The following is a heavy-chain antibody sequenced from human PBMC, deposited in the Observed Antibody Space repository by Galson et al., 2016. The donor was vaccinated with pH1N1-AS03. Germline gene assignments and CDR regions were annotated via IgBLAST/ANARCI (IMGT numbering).Heavy chain of an antibody. J-gene: IGHJ4*02. CDR2: INPNSGGT. D-gene: IGHD3-22*01. CDR1: GYTFTGYY. CDR3: ARSHPAFDSSGYYYDY. V-gene: IGHV1-2*02. Sequence: CKASGYTFTGYYMHWMRQAPGQGLEWMGWINPNSGGTNYAQKFQGRVTMTRDTSISTAYMELGRLRSGDTAVYYCARSHPAFDSSGYYYDYWGQGTLVTVSS.